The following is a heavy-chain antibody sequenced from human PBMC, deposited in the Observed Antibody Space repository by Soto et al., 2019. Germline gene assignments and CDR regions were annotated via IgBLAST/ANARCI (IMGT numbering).Heavy chain of an antibody. Sequence: SETLSLTCTVPGGSISSHHWSWIRQHPGKGLEWIGYIYYSGSTYYNPSLKSRVTISVDTSKNQFSLKLSSVTAADTAVYYCASTAMVAYYYYYMDVWGKGTTVTVSS. V-gene: IGHV4-59*06. J-gene: IGHJ6*03. CDR1: GGSISSHH. D-gene: IGHD5-18*01. CDR3: ASTAMVAYYYYYMDV. CDR2: IYYSGST.